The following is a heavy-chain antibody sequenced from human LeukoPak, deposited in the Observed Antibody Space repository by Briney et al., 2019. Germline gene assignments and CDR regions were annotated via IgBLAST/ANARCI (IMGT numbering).Heavy chain of an antibody. CDR3: ARVPSSWSHYFDY. D-gene: IGHD6-13*01. J-gene: IGHJ4*02. V-gene: IGHV1-2*02. CDR2: INPNSGGT. CDR1: GYTFTGYY. Sequence: GASVKVSCKASGYTFTGYYMHWVRQAPGQGLEWMGWINPNSGGTNYAQKFQGRVTMTRDTSISTAYMELSRLRSDDTAVYYCARVPSSWSHYFDYWGQGTLVTVSS.